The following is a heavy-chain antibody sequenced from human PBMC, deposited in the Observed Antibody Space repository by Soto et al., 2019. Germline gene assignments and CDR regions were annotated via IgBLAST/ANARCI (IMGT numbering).Heavy chain of an antibody. Sequence: GGSLRLSCAASGFTFSSYWMSWVRQAPGKGLEWVANIKQDGSEKYYVDSVKGRFTISRDNAKNSLYLQMNSLRAEDTAVYYCARAPGQYQLLSRSPLDYWGQGTLVTVSS. V-gene: IGHV3-7*01. D-gene: IGHD2-2*01. J-gene: IGHJ4*02. CDR2: IKQDGSEK. CDR3: ARAPGQYQLLSRSPLDY. CDR1: GFTFSSYW.